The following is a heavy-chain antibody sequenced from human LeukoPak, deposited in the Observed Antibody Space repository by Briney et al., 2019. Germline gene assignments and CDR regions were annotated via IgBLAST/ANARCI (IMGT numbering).Heavy chain of an antibody. V-gene: IGHV3-30*18. J-gene: IGHJ4*02. CDR2: ISYDANNK. D-gene: IGHD5-24*01. CDR1: AFTFRTYG. Sequence: PGGSLRLSCAASAFTFRTYGMHWVRQTLGKGLEWVAVISYDANNKYYSDSVKGRFTISRDNSKNTLYLQMDSLRAEDTAVYYCAKDRHPARTDGYYFDYWGQGTLVTVSS. CDR3: AKDRHPARTDGYYFDY.